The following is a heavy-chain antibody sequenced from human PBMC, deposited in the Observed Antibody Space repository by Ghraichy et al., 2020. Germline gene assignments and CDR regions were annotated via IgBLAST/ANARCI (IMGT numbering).Heavy chain of an antibody. Sequence: ASVKVSCKASGYTFTGYYMHWVRQAPGQGLEWMGRINPNSGGTNYAQKFQGRVTMTRDTSISTAYMELSRLRSDDTAVYYCARGKVGANPVGWFDPWGQGTLVTVSS. CDR2: INPNSGGT. J-gene: IGHJ5*02. V-gene: IGHV1-2*06. CDR1: GYTFTGYY. D-gene: IGHD1-26*01. CDR3: ARGKVGANPVGWFDP.